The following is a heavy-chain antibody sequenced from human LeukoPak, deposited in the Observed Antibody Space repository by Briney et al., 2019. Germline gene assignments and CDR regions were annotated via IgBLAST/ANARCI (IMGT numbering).Heavy chain of an antibody. CDR1: GGSISTSNYY. V-gene: IGHV4-39*07. J-gene: IGHJ4*02. CDR2: IYYSGST. D-gene: IGHD6-19*01. CDR3: ARVSSGWWDY. Sequence: SETLSLTCTVSGGSISTSNYYWGWIRQPPGKGLEWIGSIYYSGSTYYNPSLKSRVTISVDTSKNQFSLKLSSVTAADTAVYYCARVSSGWWDYWGQGTLVTVSS.